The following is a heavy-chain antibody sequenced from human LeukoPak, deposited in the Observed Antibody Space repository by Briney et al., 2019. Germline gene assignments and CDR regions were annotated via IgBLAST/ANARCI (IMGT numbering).Heavy chain of an antibody. D-gene: IGHD6-13*01. V-gene: IGHV4-59*01. CDR3: ARELSSSWYSPKNWFDP. Sequence: SETLSLTCTVSGGSISSYYWSWIWQPPGKGLEWIGYIYYSGSTNYNPSLKSRVTISVDTSKNQFSLKLSSVTAADTAVYYCARELSSSWYSPKNWFDPWGQGTLVTVSS. CDR1: GGSISSYY. J-gene: IGHJ5*02. CDR2: IYYSGST.